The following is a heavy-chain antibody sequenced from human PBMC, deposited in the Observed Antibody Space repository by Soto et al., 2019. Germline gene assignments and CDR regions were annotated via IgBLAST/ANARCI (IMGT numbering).Heavy chain of an antibody. J-gene: IGHJ4*02. D-gene: IGHD3-22*01. V-gene: IGHV3-30*03. Sequence: GGSLRLSCAASGFTFSSYGMHWVRQAPGKGLEWVAVISYDGSNKYYADSVKGRFTISRDNSKNTLYLQMNSLRAEDTAVYYCARSGYYLGPIDYWGQGTLVTVSS. CDR2: ISYDGSNK. CDR1: GFTFSSYG. CDR3: ARSGYYLGPIDY.